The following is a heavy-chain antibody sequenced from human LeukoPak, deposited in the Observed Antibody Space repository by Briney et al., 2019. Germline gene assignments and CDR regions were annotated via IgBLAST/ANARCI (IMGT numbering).Heavy chain of an antibody. D-gene: IGHD5-18*01. CDR3: ARGFRDTAMFLDY. J-gene: IGHJ4*02. Sequence: GGSLRLSCAASGFTFSSYAMSWVRQAPGRGLEWVSSVSGSGGSTYYADSVKGRFTTSRDNAKNSLYLQMNSLRAEDTAVYYCARGFRDTAMFLDYWGQGTLVTVSS. CDR2: VSGSGGST. CDR1: GFTFSSYA. V-gene: IGHV3-23*01.